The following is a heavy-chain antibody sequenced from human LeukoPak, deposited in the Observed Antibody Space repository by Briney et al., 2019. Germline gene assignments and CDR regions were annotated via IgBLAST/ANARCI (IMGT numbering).Heavy chain of an antibody. J-gene: IGHJ4*02. CDR2: IRSKANSYAT. CDR1: GFTFSGSA. V-gene: IGHV3-73*01. D-gene: IGHD6-19*01. Sequence: GGSLRLSCAASGFTFSGSAMHWVRQASGKGLEWVGRIRSKANSYATAYAASVKGRFTISRDDSKNTAYLQMNSLKTEDTAVYYCTRSCSSGWYYFDYWGQGTLVTVSS. CDR3: TRSCSSGWYYFDY.